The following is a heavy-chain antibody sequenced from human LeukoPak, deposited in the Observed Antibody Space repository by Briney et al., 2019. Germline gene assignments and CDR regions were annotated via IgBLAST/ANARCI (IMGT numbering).Heavy chain of an antibody. D-gene: IGHD3-16*01. CDR3: AKDPLLGDPYYMDV. CDR1: GFTFNSYE. J-gene: IGHJ6*03. CDR2: ISGSGGST. Sequence: GGSLRLSCAASGFTFNSYEMNWVRQAPGKGLEWVSAISGSGGSTYYADSVKGRFTISRDNSKNTLYLQMNSLRAEDTAVYYCAKDPLLGDPYYMDVWGKGTTVTVSS. V-gene: IGHV3-23*01.